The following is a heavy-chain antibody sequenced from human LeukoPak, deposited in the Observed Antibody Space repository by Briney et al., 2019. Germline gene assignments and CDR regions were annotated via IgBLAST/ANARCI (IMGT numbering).Heavy chain of an antibody. Sequence: PGGSLRLSCAASGFTFSSFWMHWVRQAPGKGLVWVSRINSDGSSTSYADSVKGRFTISRDNAKNTLHLQMNSLRAEDTAVYYCASRHYDSSVYYAAFDIWGKGTMVPVS. CDR2: INSDGSST. CDR1: GFTFSSFW. D-gene: IGHD3-22*01. J-gene: IGHJ3*02. V-gene: IGHV3-74*01. CDR3: ASRHYDSSVYYAAFDI.